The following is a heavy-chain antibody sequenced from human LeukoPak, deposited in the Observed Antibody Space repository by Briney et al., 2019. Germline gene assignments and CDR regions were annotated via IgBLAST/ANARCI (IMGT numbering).Heavy chain of an antibody. CDR2: IRSDGSIK. CDR1: GFTFSSYA. V-gene: IGHV3-30*02. CDR3: AKDLPAAYFDY. J-gene: IGHJ4*02. D-gene: IGHD2-2*01. Sequence: GGSLRLSCGASGFTFSSYAMHWVRQAPGKGLEWVAFIRSDGSIKYYADSVKGRFTISRDNSKNTLYLQMSSLRPEDTAVYCCAKDLPAAYFDYWGQGTLVTVSS.